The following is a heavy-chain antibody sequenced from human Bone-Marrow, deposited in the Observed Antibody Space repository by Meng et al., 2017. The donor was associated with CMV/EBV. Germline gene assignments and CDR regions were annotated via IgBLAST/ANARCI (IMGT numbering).Heavy chain of an antibody. V-gene: IGHV1-69*05. Sequence: ASLKVSCKASGGTFSSYAISWVRQAPGQGLEWMGGIIPIFGTANYAQKFQGRVTITTDESTSTAYMELSSLRSEDTAVYYCASSHYYGSGVIGDWFDPWGQGTLVTVSS. CDR2: IIPIFGTA. CDR1: GGTFSSYA. J-gene: IGHJ5*02. D-gene: IGHD3-10*01. CDR3: ASSHYYGSGVIGDWFDP.